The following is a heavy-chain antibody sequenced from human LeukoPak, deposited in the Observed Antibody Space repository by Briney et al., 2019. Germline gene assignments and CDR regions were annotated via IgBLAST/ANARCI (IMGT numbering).Heavy chain of an antibody. Sequence: SETLSLTCTVSGGSISSYYWSWIRQPPGKGLEWIGYIYYGGSTNYNPSLKSRVTISVDTSKNQFSLKLSSVTAADTAVYYCARASKYRRYCTNGVCYTHTFDYWGQGTLVTVSS. CDR1: GGSISSYY. CDR2: IYYGGST. CDR3: ARASKYRRYCTNGVCYTHTFDY. J-gene: IGHJ4*02. D-gene: IGHD2-8*01. V-gene: IGHV4-59*01.